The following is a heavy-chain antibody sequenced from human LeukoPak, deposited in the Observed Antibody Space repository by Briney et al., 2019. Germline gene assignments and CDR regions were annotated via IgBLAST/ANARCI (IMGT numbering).Heavy chain of an antibody. CDR3: ARGRDILTLFDY. V-gene: IGHV3-53*01. D-gene: IGHD3-9*01. J-gene: IGHJ4*02. Sequence: GGSLRLSCAASGFTVSSNYMSWVRQAPGKGLEWVSVIYSGGSTYYADSVKGRFTISRDNSKTTLYLQMNSLRAEDAAVYYCARGRDILTLFDYWGQGTLVTVSS. CDR1: GFTVSSNY. CDR2: IYSGGST.